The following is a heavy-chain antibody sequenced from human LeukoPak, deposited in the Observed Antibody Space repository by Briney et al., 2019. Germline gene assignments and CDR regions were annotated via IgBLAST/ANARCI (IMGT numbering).Heavy chain of an antibody. J-gene: IGHJ6*03. V-gene: IGHV1-18*01. Sequence: ASVKVSCKASGYTFTSYGISWVRQAPGQGLEWMGWISAYNGNTNYAQKLQGRVTMTTDTSTSTAYMELRSLRSDDTAVYYCAVDSGSPIAACPNYYYYMDVWGKGTTVTVSS. CDR3: AVDSGSPIAACPNYYYYMDV. CDR2: ISAYNGNT. D-gene: IGHD6-6*01. CDR1: GYTFTSYG.